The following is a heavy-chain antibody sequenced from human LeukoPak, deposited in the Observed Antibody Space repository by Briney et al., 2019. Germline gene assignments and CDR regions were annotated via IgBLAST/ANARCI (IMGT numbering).Heavy chain of an antibody. J-gene: IGHJ4*02. CDR3: ARVKPIFQLNY. CDR1: GGSISSGGYY. D-gene: IGHD3-3*01. CDR2: IYYSGST. Sequence: SQTLPLTCTVSGGSISSGGYYWSWIRQHPGKGLEWIGYIYYSGSTYYNPSLKSRVTISVGTSKNQFSLKLSSVTAADTAVYYCARVKPIFQLNYWGQGTLVTVSS. V-gene: IGHV4-31*03.